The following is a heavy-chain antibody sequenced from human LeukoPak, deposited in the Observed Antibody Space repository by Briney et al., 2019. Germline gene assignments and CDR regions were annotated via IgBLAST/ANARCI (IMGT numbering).Heavy chain of an antibody. V-gene: IGHV1-18*01. CDR3: AREGLLWFGESTIPLNYYCYYMDV. CDR1: GYTFTSYG. D-gene: IGHD3-10*01. CDR2: ISAYNGNT. Sequence: ASVKVSCKASGYTFTSYGISWVRQAPGQGLEWMGWISAYNGNTNYAQKLQGRVTMTTDTSTSTAYMELRSLRSDDTAVYYCAREGLLWFGESTIPLNYYCYYMDVWGKGTTVTVSS. J-gene: IGHJ6*03.